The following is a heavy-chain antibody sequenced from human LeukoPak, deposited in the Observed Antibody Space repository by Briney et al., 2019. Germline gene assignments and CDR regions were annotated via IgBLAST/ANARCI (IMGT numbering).Heavy chain of an antibody. CDR3: AREYYNDSSGYFRAFDY. V-gene: IGHV1-2*06. D-gene: IGHD3-22*01. CDR1: GYTFTGYY. J-gene: IGHJ4*02. CDR2: INPNSGGT. Sequence: ASVKVSYKASGYTFTGYYMHWVRQAPGQGLEWMVRINPNSGGTNYAQKFQGRVTMTRDTSISTAYMELSRLRSDDTAVYYCAREYYNDSSGYFRAFDYWGQGTLVTVSS.